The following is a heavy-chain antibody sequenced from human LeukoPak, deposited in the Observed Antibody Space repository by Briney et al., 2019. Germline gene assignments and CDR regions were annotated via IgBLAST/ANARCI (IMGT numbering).Heavy chain of an antibody. CDR3: AIGGDSTTSCYRCFNY. D-gene: IGHD2-2*02. J-gene: IGHJ4*02. Sequence: GESLQISCKGSGYRFGNYWIGWVRQLPGKGLEWMGIIYPDDSDTRYSPSLQGQVTISADKSISTAYMEWSSLKASDTAMYFCAIGGDSTTSCYRCFNYWGQGTLVTVSS. CDR2: IYPDDSDT. V-gene: IGHV5-51*01. CDR1: GYRFGNYW.